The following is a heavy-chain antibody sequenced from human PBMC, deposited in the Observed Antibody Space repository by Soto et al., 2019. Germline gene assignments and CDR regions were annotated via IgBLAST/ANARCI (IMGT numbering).Heavy chain of an antibody. V-gene: IGHV4-30-4*01. Sequence: SETLSLTRTVPGGSISSGDYYWSWIRHPPGKGLEWIGYIYYSVSTFYNPSLKNRVTISLDTSKIQFSMKLSSVTAADTAVYYCVREEGDNWFDRSGKGKLVTLSP. CDR1: GGSISSGDYY. J-gene: IGHJ5*02. CDR3: VREEGDNWFDR. CDR2: IYYSVST.